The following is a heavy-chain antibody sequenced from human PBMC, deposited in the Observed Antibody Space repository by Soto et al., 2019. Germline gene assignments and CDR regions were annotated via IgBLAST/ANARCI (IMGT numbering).Heavy chain of an antibody. CDR3: ARGGVSGVLRYFDWLDYYYYYGMDV. CDR1: GYTFTSYG. D-gene: IGHD3-9*01. J-gene: IGHJ6*02. V-gene: IGHV1-18*04. Sequence: QVQLVQSGAEVKKPGASVKVSCKASGYTFTSYGISWVRQAPGQGLEWMGWISAYNGNTNYAQKLQGRVTMTTDTSTSTAYMELRSLRSDDTAVYYCARGGVSGVLRYFDWLDYYYYYGMDVWGQGTTVTVSS. CDR2: ISAYNGNT.